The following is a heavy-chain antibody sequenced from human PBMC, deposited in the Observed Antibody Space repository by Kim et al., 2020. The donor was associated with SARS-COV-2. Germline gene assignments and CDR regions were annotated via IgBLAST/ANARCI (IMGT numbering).Heavy chain of an antibody. D-gene: IGHD3-16*01. Sequence: TNSAQKLQGRVTMTTDTSTSTAYMELRSLRSDDTAVYYCARDRSVGVMENWGQGTLVTVSS. CDR2: T. CDR3: ARDRSVGVMEN. J-gene: IGHJ4*02. V-gene: IGHV1-18*01.